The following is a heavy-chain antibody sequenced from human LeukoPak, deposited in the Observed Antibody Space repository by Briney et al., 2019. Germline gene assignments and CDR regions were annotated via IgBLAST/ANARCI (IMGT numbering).Heavy chain of an antibody. D-gene: IGHD1-26*01. V-gene: IGHV3-23*01. CDR2: ISGSGGST. CDR3: AKDASWGELLFDY. Sequence: GGSLRLSCAASGFTFSDYYMSWVPQAPGKGLEWVSAISGSGGSTYYADSVKGRFTISRDNSKNTLYLQMNSLRAEDTAVYYRAKDASWGELLFDYWGQGTLVTVSS. J-gene: IGHJ4*02. CDR1: GFTFSDYY.